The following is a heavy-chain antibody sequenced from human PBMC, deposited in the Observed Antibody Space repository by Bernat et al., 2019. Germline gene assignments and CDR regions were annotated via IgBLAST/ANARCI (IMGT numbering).Heavy chain of an antibody. J-gene: IGHJ4*02. D-gene: IGHD2-15*01. CDR2: IYSGGST. Sequence: EVQLVESGGGLIQPGGSLRLSCAASGFTVSSNYMSWVRQAPGKGLEWVSVIYSGGSTYYVDSVKGRFTISRDNSKNTLYLQMNSLRAEDTAVYYCARDQGCSGGSCYSDYWGQGTLVTVSS. CDR3: ARDQGCSGGSCYSDY. V-gene: IGHV3-53*01. CDR1: GFTVSSNY.